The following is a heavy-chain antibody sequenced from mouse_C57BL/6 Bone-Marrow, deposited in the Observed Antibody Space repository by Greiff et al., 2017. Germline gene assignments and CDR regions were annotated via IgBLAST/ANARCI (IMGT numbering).Heavy chain of an antibody. J-gene: IGHJ2*01. Sequence: EVQGVESGGGLVQPGGSLKLSCAASGFTFSDYYMYWVRQTPEKRLEWVAYISNGGGSTYYPDTVKGRFTISRDNAKNTLYLQMSRLKSEDTAMYYCARYYYGSSYFDYWGQGTTLTVSS. D-gene: IGHD1-1*01. CDR3: ARYYYGSSYFDY. CDR1: GFTFSDYY. CDR2: ISNGGGST. V-gene: IGHV5-12*01.